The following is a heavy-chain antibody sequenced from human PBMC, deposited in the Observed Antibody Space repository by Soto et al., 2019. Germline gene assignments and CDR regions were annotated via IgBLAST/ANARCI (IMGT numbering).Heavy chain of an antibody. V-gene: IGHV4-4*07. J-gene: IGHJ4*02. CDR3: AREVWVAGLLYYFDF. Sequence: SETLSLTCTVSDGSISGNFLTWIRQPAGRGLEWIGRISSNGNTDYNPSLKSRVTMSIDTSKNHFSLDLISVTASDTAIYYCAREVWVAGLLYYFDFWGQGTLVTVSS. CDR2: ISSNGNT. CDR1: DGSISGNF. D-gene: IGHD6-19*01.